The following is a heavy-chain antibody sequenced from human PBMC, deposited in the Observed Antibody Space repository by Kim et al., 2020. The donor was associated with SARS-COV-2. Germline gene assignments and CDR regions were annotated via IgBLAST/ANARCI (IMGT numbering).Heavy chain of an antibody. J-gene: IGHJ6*02. Sequence: SVKVSCKASGGTFSSYAISWVRQAPGQGLEWMGGIIPIFGTANYAQKFQGRVTITADESTSTAYMELSSLRSEDTAVYYCARDVEMATLYYYYGMDVWGQGTTVTVSS. CDR1: GGTFSSYA. D-gene: IGHD5-12*01. CDR3: ARDVEMATLYYYYGMDV. CDR2: IIPIFGTA. V-gene: IGHV1-69*13.